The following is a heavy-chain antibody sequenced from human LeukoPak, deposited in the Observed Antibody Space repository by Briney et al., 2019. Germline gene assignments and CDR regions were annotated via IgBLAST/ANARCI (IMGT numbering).Heavy chain of an antibody. D-gene: IGHD5-18*01. J-gene: IGHJ6*03. CDR3: ARDRAMVDYDYYMDV. CDR1: GGSISSSSYY. V-gene: IGHV4-39*06. Sequence: SETLSLTCTASGGSISSSSYYWGWIRQPPGKGLEWIGSIYYSGSSYYNPSLKSRVTISVDTSKNLFPLKLSSVIAADTAVYFCARDRAMVDYDYYMDVWGKGTTVTISS. CDR2: IYYSGSS.